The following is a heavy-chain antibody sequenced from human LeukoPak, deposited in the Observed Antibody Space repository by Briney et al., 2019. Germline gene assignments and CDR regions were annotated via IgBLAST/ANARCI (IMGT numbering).Heavy chain of an antibody. CDR3: ARLELGPHRAYYYYYMDV. CDR2: IKQDGSEK. J-gene: IGHJ6*03. CDR1: GFTFSSYS. V-gene: IGHV3-7*01. Sequence: PGGSLRLSCAASGFTFSSYSMNWVRQAPGKGLEWVANIKQDGSEKYYVDSVKGRFTISRDNAKNSLYLQMNSLRAEDTAVYYCARLELGPHRAYYYYYMDVWGKGTTVTVSS. D-gene: IGHD7-27*01.